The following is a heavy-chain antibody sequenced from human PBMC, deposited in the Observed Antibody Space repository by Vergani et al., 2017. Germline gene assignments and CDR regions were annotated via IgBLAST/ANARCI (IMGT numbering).Heavy chain of an antibody. V-gene: IGHV3-23*01. CDR2: ISGQNFRT. D-gene: IGHD4-23*01. J-gene: IGHJ4*02. Sequence: EVQLLESGGGSAQPGESLRLSCVASGFTFTAHGLNWVRQAPGKGLEWVSGISGQNFRTHYADSVKGRFTISRDDSKNTLYLQMNSLRAEDTAVYYCANTAIGDYGGNSEVFDYWGQGTLVTVSS. CDR3: ANTAIGDYGGNSEVFDY. CDR1: GFTFTAHG.